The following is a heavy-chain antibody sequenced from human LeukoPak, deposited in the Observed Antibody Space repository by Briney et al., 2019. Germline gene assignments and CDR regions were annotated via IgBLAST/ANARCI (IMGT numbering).Heavy chain of an antibody. CDR2: INPNSGGT. CDR3: ARDYCSSTSCYDYFDY. V-gene: IGHV1-2*02. J-gene: IGHJ4*02. D-gene: IGHD2-2*01. Sequence: ASVKVSCKASGYTFTGYYMHWGRQAPGQGLEWVGWINPNSGGTNYAQKFQGRVTMTRDTSISTAYMELSRLRSDDTAVYYCARDYCSSTSCYDYFDYWGQGTLVTVSS. CDR1: GYTFTGYY.